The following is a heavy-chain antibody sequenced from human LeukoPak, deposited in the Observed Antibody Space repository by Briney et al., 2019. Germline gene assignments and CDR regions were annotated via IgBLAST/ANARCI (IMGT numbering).Heavy chain of an antibody. J-gene: IGHJ4*02. D-gene: IGHD6-13*01. CDR3: ARVKSSSWYYELIGDFDY. Sequence: EASVKVSCKASGYTFTGYYMHWVRQAPRQGLEWMGWINPNSGGTNYAQKFQGRVTMTRDTSISTAYMELSRLRSDDTAVYYCARVKSSSWYYELIGDFDYWGQGTLVTVSS. V-gene: IGHV1-2*02. CDR1: GYTFTGYY. CDR2: INPNSGGT.